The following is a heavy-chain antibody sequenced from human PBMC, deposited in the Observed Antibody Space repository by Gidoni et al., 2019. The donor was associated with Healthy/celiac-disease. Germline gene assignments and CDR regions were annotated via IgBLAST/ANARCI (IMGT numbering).Heavy chain of an antibody. J-gene: IGHJ3*02. CDR3: ARELRIAVAPMDAFDI. D-gene: IGHD6-19*01. Sequence: QVQLVESGGGVVQPGRSLRLSCAASGFTFLTYAMHWVRQAPGKGLEWVAVISYDGRNKYYADSVKGRFTISRDNSKNTLYLQMNSLRAEDTAVYYCARELRIAVAPMDAFDIWGQGTMVTVSS. CDR2: ISYDGRNK. V-gene: IGHV3-30*04. CDR1: GFTFLTYA.